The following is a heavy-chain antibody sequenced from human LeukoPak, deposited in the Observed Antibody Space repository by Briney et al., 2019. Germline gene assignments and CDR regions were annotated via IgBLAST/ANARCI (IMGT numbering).Heavy chain of an antibody. V-gene: IGHV3-30*18. CDR1: GFTFSSYG. D-gene: IGHD3-9*01. Sequence: GRSLRLSCAASGFTFSSYGMHWVRQAPGKGLEWVTVISYDGSNKYYADSVKGRFTISRDNSKNTLYLQMNSLRAEDTAVYYCAKDRHDILTGDYYFDYWGQGTLVTVSS. CDR3: AKDRHDILTGDYYFDY. CDR2: ISYDGSNK. J-gene: IGHJ4*02.